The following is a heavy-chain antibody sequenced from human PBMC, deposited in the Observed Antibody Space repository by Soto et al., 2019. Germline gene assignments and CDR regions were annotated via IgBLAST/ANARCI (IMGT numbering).Heavy chain of an antibody. Sequence: QVQLVQSGAEVKKPGASVKVSCKASGYTFTSYGISWVRQAPGQGLEWMGWISAYNGNTNYAQKLQGRVTMTTDTSXXTAYMELRSLRSDDTAVYYCARDDYHMVRGSYFDYWGQGTLVTVSS. V-gene: IGHV1-18*01. CDR3: ARDDYHMVRGSYFDY. J-gene: IGHJ4*02. CDR2: ISAYNGNT. CDR1: GYTFTSYG. D-gene: IGHD3-10*01.